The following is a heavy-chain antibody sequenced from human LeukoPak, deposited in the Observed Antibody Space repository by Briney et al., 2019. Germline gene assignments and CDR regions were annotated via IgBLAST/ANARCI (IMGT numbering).Heavy chain of an antibody. CDR2: INPNSGGT. Sequence: ASVKVSCKASGYIFVGYYTHWVRQAPGQGLEWMGWINPNSGGTNYAQSFQGRVTMSRDTSISTVYMELSRLRSDDTAVYYCARAMGNFDYWGQGTLVTVSS. J-gene: IGHJ4*02. D-gene: IGHD3-10*01. CDR3: ARAMGNFDY. CDR1: GYIFVGYY. V-gene: IGHV1-2*02.